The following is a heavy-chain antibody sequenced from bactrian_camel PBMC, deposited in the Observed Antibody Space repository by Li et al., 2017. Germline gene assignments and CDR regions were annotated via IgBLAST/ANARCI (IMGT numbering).Heavy chain of an antibody. CDR3: AADRREWILLPRYDY. J-gene: IGHJ4*01. Sequence: HVQLVEYGGGLVQPGGSLRLSCVASEFTFKNMTWVRQAPGKGMEWVSTIYTGDAGDVTTNYARSVKGRFTISKDNAKTTLYLQMNSLKPEDTAMYYCAADRREWILLPRYDYWGQGTQVTVS. CDR2: IYTGDAGDVTT. V-gene: IGHV3S6*01. CDR1: EFTFKN. D-gene: IGHD2*01.